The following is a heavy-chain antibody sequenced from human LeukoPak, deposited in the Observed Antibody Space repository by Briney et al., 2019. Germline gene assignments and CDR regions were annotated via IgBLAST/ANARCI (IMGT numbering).Heavy chain of an antibody. V-gene: IGHV3-23*01. J-gene: IGHJ1*01. Sequence: GGSLRLSCAASGFNFGSYSMTWVRQAPGKGLEWVSVISADSATTFYADSVKGRFTISRDNAKKSLYLQMDSLRAQDTAVYYCARDWVFWGQGTLVIVSS. CDR2: ISADSATT. D-gene: IGHD2-8*01. CDR3: ARDWVF. CDR1: GFNFGSYS.